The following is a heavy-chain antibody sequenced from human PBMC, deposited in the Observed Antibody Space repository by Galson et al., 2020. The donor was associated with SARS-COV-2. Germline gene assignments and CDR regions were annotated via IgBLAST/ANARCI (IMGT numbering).Heavy chain of an antibody. J-gene: IGHJ2*01. CDR2: ISSSSSYI. CDR1: GFTFSSYS. CDR3: ARDSSSWYELGNWYFDL. Sequence: GGSLRLSCAASGFTFSSYSMNWVRQAPGKGLEWVSSISSSSSYIYYADSVKGRFTISRDNAKNSLYLQMNSLRAEDTAVYYCARDSSSWYELGNWYFDLWGRGTLVTVSS. D-gene: IGHD6-13*01. V-gene: IGHV3-21*01.